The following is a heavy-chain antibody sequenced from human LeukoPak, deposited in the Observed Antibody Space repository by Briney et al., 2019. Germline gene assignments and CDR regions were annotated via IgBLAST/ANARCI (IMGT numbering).Heavy chain of an antibody. J-gene: IGHJ4*02. CDR3: ARDRGDCGDDCYSFDY. CDR1: GYTFIGYY. V-gene: IGHV1-2*02. CDR2: INPNTGDT. Sequence: ASVKVSCKASGYTFIGYYMHWVRQAPGQGLEWMGWINPNTGDTKFAQKCQGRVTVTRDTSISTAYMELSGLRSDDTAVYYCARDRGDCGDDCYSFDYWGQGTLVTVSS. D-gene: IGHD2-21*02.